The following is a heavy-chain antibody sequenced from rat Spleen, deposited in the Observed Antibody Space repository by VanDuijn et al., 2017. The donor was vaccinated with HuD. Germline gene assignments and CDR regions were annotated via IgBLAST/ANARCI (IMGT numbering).Heavy chain of an antibody. CDR1: GFSFSDYN. J-gene: IGHJ3*01. Sequence: EVQLVESGGGLVQPGRSLKLSCAASGFSFSDYNMAWVRQAPKKGLEWVATIIYDGSRTFYRDSVKGRFTISRDNAKSTLYLQMDSLTSEDTATYYCATGPRILRLDWFAYWGQGTLVTVSS. CDR2: IIYDGSRT. D-gene: IGHD1-6*01. V-gene: IGHV5S10*01. CDR3: ATGPRILRLDWFAY.